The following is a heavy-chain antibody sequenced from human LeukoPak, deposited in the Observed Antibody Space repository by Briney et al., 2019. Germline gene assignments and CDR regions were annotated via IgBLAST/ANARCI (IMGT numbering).Heavy chain of an antibody. CDR1: GGTFSSYA. CDR3: AIYGDYGGGYFDY. J-gene: IGHJ4*02. CDR2: IIPIFGTA. Sequence: ASVKVSCKASGGTFSSYAISWVRQAPGQGLEWMGGIIPIFGTANYAQKFQGRVTITADESTSTAYMELSSLRSEDMAVYYCAIYGDYGGGYFDYWGQGTLVTVSS. V-gene: IGHV1-69*01. D-gene: IGHD4-17*01.